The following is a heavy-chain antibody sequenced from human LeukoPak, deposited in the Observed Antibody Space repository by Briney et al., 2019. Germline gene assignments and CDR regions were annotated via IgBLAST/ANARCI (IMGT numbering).Heavy chain of an antibody. J-gene: IGHJ4*02. CDR2: IYYSGST. CDR1: GGSISSGDYY. V-gene: IGHV4-30-4*08. CDR3: ARDCSGGSCYIDY. Sequence: SETLSLTCTVSGGSISSGDYYWSWIRQPPGKGLEWIGYIYYSGSTYYNPSPKSRVTISVDTSKNQFSLKLSSVTAADTAVYYCARDCSGGSCYIDYWGQGTLVTVSS. D-gene: IGHD2-15*01.